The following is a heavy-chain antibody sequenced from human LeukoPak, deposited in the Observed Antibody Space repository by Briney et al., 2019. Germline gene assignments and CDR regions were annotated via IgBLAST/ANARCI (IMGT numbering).Heavy chain of an antibody. J-gene: IGHJ5*02. Sequence: PSETLSLTCTVSGGSISSSSYYWGWIRQPPGKGLEWIGSIYYSGSTYYNPSLKSRVTISVDTSKNQFSLKLSSVTAADTAVYYCARGARPSLGDSSGWYLLLEGGPNWFDPWGQGTLVTVSS. CDR3: ARGARPSLGDSSGWYLLLEGGPNWFDP. V-gene: IGHV4-39*01. CDR1: GGSISSSSYY. D-gene: IGHD6-19*01. CDR2: IYYSGST.